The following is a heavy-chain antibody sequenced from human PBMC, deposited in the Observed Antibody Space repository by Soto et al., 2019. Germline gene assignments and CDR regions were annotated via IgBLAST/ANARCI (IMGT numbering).Heavy chain of an antibody. J-gene: IGHJ4*02. CDR2: VKSKTDGGAT. V-gene: IGHV3-15*01. Sequence: EVQLVESGGGLVQPGGSLKLSCAASGFTFSGSVMHWVRQASGKGLEWVGRVKSKTDGGATDYTAPVRGRFTISRDDSENTLYLQMNSLQTDDTAVYYCTTDRRSGYDPQFDFWGQGTLVTVSS. CDR3: TTDRRSGYDPQFDF. CDR1: GFTFSGSV. D-gene: IGHD5-12*01.